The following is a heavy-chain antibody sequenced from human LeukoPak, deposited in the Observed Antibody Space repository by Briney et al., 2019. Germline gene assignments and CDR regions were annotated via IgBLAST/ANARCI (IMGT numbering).Heavy chain of an antibody. J-gene: IGHJ4*02. V-gene: IGHV3-7*01. Sequence: PGGSLRLSCAASGFTFSRYWMTWVRQAPGKGLEWVANIKEDASAKYYVDSVKARFTISKDNAKNSLYLQMNSLRAEDMAVYYCARDAGTGFDYWGQGILVIVSS. CDR3: ARDAGTGFDY. CDR1: GFTFSRYW. CDR2: IKEDASAK. D-gene: IGHD3/OR15-3a*01.